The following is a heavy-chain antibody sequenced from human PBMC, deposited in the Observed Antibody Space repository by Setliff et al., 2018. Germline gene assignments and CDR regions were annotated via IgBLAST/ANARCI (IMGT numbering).Heavy chain of an antibody. CDR3: SRHGNVDTFDY. D-gene: IGHD5-18*01. CDR1: GYRFSSYW. CDR2: IFPADSDT. V-gene: IGHV5-51*01. Sequence: GESLKISCKGSGYRFSSYWIGWVRQMPGKGLEWIGIIFPADSDTRYSPSFQGQVTISADKSISTAYVQWRSLKASDTAMYYCSRHGNVDTFDYGGQGTLVTVSS. J-gene: IGHJ4*02.